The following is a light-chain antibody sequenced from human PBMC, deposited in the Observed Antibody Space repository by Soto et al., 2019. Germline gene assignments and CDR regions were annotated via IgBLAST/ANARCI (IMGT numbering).Light chain of an antibody. Sequence: EIVLTQSPGTLSLSPGESATLSCRASQSVTSSYLAWYQQKPGQAPRLLIHGASSRASGIPDRFSGSGSGADFSLTISRLEPEDFAVYHCQQYGSSPPSIFGQGTRLEIK. CDR2: GAS. CDR3: QQYGSSPPSI. J-gene: IGKJ5*01. V-gene: IGKV3-20*01. CDR1: QSVTSSY.